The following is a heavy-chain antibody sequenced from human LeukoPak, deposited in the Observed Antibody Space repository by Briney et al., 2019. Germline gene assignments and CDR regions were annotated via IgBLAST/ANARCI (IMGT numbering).Heavy chain of an antibody. CDR3: AKEPPGGGFDY. CDR1: GFTVSSDY. D-gene: IGHD3-16*01. J-gene: IGHJ4*02. Sequence: GGSLRLSCTASGFTVSSDYMSWVRQAPGKGLEWVSVVYSGGNTYYADSVKGRFAISRDNSKNTLYLQMNSMRAEDTAVYYCAKEPPGGGFDYWGQGTLVTVSS. CDR2: VYSGGNT. V-gene: IGHV3-66*01.